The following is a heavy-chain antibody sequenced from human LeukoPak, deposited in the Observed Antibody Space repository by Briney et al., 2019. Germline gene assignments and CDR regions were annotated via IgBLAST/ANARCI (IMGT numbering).Heavy chain of an antibody. Sequence: SQTLSLTCTPSGDSISSGGYSWTWIRQHPGKGLDWIGYISNSGSTYYNPSLKNRVTISVDTSKNLISLQLSSVTAADTAVYYCARSPYYDSSGYYYVEWGQGTLVTVSS. CDR1: GDSISSGGYS. CDR2: ISNSGST. V-gene: IGHV4-31*03. CDR3: ARSPYYDSSGYYYVE. D-gene: IGHD3-22*01. J-gene: IGHJ4*02.